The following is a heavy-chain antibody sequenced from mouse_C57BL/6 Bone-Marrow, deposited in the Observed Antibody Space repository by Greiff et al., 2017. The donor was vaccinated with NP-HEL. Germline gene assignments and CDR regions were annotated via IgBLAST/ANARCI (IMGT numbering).Heavy chain of an antibody. Sequence: QVQLQQPGAELVKPGASVKMSCKASGYTFTSYWITWVKQRPGQGLEWIGDIYPGSGSTNYNEKFKSKATLTVDTSSSTAYMQLSSLTSEDSAVYYCARYYYDPYYFDYWGRGTTLTVSS. V-gene: IGHV1-55*01. CDR1: GYTFTSYW. CDR3: ARYYYDPYYFDY. J-gene: IGHJ2*01. D-gene: IGHD2-4*01. CDR2: IYPGSGST.